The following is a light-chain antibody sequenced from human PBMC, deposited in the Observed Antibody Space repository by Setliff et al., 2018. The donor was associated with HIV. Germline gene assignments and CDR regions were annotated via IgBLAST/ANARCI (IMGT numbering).Light chain of an antibody. CDR3: AAWDDSLSGVV. CDR1: SSNIGSNY. V-gene: IGLV1-47*01. CDR2: RNN. Sequence: QSVLTQPPSASGTPGQRVTISCSGSSSNIGSNYVYWYQQLPGTAPKVLIYRNNQRPSGVPDRFSGSKSGTSVSLAISGLRSEDEADYYCAAWDDSLSGVVFGGGTKVTVL. J-gene: IGLJ2*01.